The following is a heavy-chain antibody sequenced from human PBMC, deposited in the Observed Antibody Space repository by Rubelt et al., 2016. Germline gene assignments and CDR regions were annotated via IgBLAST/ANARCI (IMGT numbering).Heavy chain of an antibody. J-gene: IGHJ4*02. CDR3: ATFGGSYYTLWGFDY. V-gene: IGHV1-24*01. CDR1: GYTLTELS. Sequence: QVQLVQSGAEVKKPGASVKVSCKVSGYTLTELSMHWVRQAPGKGLEWMGGFDPEDGETIYEQKFQGRVTMTEGTSTDTAYMEPSSLRSEDTAVYYCATFGGSYYTLWGFDYWGQGTLVTVSS. CDR2: FDPEDGET. D-gene: IGHD1-26*01.